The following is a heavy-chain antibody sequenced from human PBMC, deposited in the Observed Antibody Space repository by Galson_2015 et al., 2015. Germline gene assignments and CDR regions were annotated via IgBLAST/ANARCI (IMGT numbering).Heavy chain of an antibody. Sequence: SVKVSCKASGYSFNNHDVSWVRQAPGQGLEWLAWISNNNGKTNYAQKIQDRVTLTTDTSTSTAYMEMRSLRFDDTAVYYCARDWGPTYGYYMDVWGKGTTVTVSS. D-gene: IGHD3-16*01. V-gene: IGHV1-18*01. J-gene: IGHJ6*03. CDR1: GYSFNNHD. CDR3: ARDWGPTYGYYMDV. CDR2: ISNNNGKT.